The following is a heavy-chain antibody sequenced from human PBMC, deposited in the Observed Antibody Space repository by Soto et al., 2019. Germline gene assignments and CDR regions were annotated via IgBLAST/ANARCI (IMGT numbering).Heavy chain of an antibody. V-gene: IGHV1-2*02. CDR1: GCTFTGYY. CDR2: INPNSGGT. D-gene: IGHD2-15*01. Sequence: ASVKVSCKASGCTFTGYYMHWVRQAPGQGLEWMGWINPNSGGTNYAQKFQGRVTMTRDTSISTAYMELSRLRSDDTAVYYCAREPACSGGSCYSVHFDYWGQGTLVTVSS. CDR3: AREPACSGGSCYSVHFDY. J-gene: IGHJ4*02.